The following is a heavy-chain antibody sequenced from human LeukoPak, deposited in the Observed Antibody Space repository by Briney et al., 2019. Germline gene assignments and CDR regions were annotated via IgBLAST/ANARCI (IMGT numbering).Heavy chain of an antibody. V-gene: IGHV4-30-2*01. Sequence: PSETLSLTCTVSGGSISSGGYSWSWIRQPPGKGLEWIGYIYHSGSTYYNPSLKSRVTISVDRSKNQFSLKLSSVTAADTAVYYCARGARVDSFDYWGQGTLVTVSS. CDR2: IYHSGST. D-gene: IGHD3-22*01. CDR3: ARGARVDSFDY. J-gene: IGHJ4*02. CDR1: GGSISSGGYS.